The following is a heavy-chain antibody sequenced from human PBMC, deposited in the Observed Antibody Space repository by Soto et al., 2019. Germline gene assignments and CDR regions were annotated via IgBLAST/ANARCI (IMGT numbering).Heavy chain of an antibody. D-gene: IGHD2-15*01. CDR1: GGSISSSSYY. CDR2: IYYSGST. CDR3: ARTPWGLCSGGGCYRLNNAFDI. Sequence: SETLSLTCTVSGGSISSSSYYCGWIRQPPGKGLEWIGSIYYSGSTYYNPSLKSRVTISVDTSKNQFSLKLSSVTAADTAVYYCARTPWGLCSGGGCYRLNNAFDIWGQGTRATVPS. V-gene: IGHV4-39*01. J-gene: IGHJ3*02.